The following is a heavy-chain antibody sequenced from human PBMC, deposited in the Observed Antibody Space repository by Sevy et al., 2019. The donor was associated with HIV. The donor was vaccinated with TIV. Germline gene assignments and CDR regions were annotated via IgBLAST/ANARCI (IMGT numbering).Heavy chain of an antibody. D-gene: IGHD3-22*01. CDR2: ISSSGSTI. Sequence: GGSLRLSCAASGFTFSSYEMNWVRQAPGKGLEWVSYISSSGSTIYYADSVKGRFTISRDNAKNSLYLQMNSLRAEDRAVYYCAREDYYDSSGRADDAFDIWGKGTMVTVSS. CDR3: AREDYYDSSGRADDAFDI. J-gene: IGHJ3*02. CDR1: GFTFSSYE. V-gene: IGHV3-48*03.